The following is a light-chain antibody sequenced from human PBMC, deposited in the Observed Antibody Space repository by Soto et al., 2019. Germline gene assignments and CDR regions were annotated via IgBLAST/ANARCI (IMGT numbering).Light chain of an antibody. CDR2: GAS. CDR3: QQYNKWPIT. CDR1: QSVTSN. J-gene: IGKJ5*01. Sequence: EVVMTQSPATLSVSPGESATLSCRASQSVTSNLAWYQQKPGQAPRLLIYGASTRATGIPARFSGSGSGTEFTLTISSLQSEDFAAYYCQQYNKWPITFGQGTRLEMK. V-gene: IGKV3-15*01.